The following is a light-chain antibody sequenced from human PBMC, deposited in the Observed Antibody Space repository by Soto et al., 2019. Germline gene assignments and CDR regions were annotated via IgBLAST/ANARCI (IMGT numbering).Light chain of an antibody. CDR1: TGAVTSGHY. Sequence: QAVVTQEPSLTVSPGGTVTLTCDSSTGAVTSGHYPYWFQQKPGQAPRTLIYDTNNRQSWTPARFSGSLLGGKAALTLSGAQPEDEAEYYCLLCYSGAVVFGGGTQLTV. CDR3: LLCYSGAVV. J-gene: IGLJ2*01. CDR2: DTN. V-gene: IGLV7-46*01.